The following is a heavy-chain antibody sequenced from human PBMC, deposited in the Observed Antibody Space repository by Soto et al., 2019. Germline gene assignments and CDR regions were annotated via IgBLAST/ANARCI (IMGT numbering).Heavy chain of an antibody. D-gene: IGHD5-18*01. J-gene: IGHJ4*02. CDR2: IKSKTDGGTT. Sequence: SNAWMNWVRQAPGKGLEWVGRIKSKTDGGTTDYAAPVKGRFTISRDDSKNTLYLQMNSLKTDDTAVYHCTTDVVGYSYGLDYWGQGTLVTVSS. CDR3: TTDVVGYSYGLDY. V-gene: IGHV3-15*07. CDR1: SNAW.